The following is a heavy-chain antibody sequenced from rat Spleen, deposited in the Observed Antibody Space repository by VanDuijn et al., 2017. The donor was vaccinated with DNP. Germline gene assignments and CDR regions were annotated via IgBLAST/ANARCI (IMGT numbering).Heavy chain of an antibody. J-gene: IGHJ2*01. D-gene: IGHD1-6*01. V-gene: IGHV5-19*01. CDR2: IGPSGFNI. Sequence: EVQLVESGGGLVQPGRSLKISCEASEFTFSRSDVAWVRQAPTRGLECVASIGPSGFNIYYRDSVKGRFTISRDISKSTLYLQMDSLRSEDTANYYCAARAPGDYFYGGYFDYWGQGVMVTVSS. CDR3: AARAPGDYFYGGYFDY. CDR1: EFTFSRSD.